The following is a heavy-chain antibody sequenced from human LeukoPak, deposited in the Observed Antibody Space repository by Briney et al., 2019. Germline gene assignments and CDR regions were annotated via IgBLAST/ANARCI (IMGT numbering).Heavy chain of an antibody. Sequence: GGSLRLSCAASGFTFSSYGMRWVRQAPGKGLEWVSFIRCDGSNKYYADSVKGRFTISRDNSKNTLYLQMNSLRTEDTAVYYCVKGGWGRYYFDYWGQGTLVTVSS. D-gene: IGHD3-16*01. CDR1: GFTFSSYG. V-gene: IGHV3-30*02. CDR3: VKGGWGRYYFDY. CDR2: IRCDGSNK. J-gene: IGHJ4*02.